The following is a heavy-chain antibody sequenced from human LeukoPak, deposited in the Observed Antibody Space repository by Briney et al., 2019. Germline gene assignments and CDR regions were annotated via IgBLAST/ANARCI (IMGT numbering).Heavy chain of an antibody. CDR3: ARLSVTETRFDP. Sequence: GGSLRLSCAASGFTFSSYAMSWVRQAPGKGLEWVSVIYSGGSTYYADSVKGRFTISRDNSKNTLYLQMNSLRAEDTAVYYCARLSVTETRFDPWGQGTLVTVSS. CDR2: IYSGGST. J-gene: IGHJ5*02. V-gene: IGHV3-53*01. D-gene: IGHD2-21*02. CDR1: GFTFSSYA.